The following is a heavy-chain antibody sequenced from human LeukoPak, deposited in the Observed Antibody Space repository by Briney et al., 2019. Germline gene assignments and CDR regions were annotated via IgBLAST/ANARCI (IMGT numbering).Heavy chain of an antibody. D-gene: IGHD2-8*01. CDR1: GGTFSSYA. V-gene: IGHV1-69*05. Sequence: ASVKVSCKASGGTFSSYAISWVRQAPGQGLEWMGGIIPIFGTANYAQKFQGRVTITRDTSADTAYMELSSLRSEDTAVYYCARLKYCTNGVCYAGFGYWGQGTLVTVSS. CDR2: IIPIFGTA. CDR3: ARLKYCTNGVCYAGFGY. J-gene: IGHJ4*02.